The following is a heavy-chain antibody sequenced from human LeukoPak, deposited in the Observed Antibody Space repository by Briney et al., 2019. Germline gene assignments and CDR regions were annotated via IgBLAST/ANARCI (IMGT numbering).Heavy chain of an antibody. V-gene: IGHV1-24*01. CDR2: FDPEDGET. J-gene: IGHJ2*01. Sequence: ASVKVSCKVSGYTLTELSMHWVRQAPGKGLEWMGGFDPEDGETIYAQKFQGRVTMTEDTSTDTAYMELSRLRSDDTAVYYCARDLLRSHWYFDLWGRGTLVTVSS. CDR1: GYTLTELS. CDR3: ARDLLRSHWYFDL. D-gene: IGHD4-17*01.